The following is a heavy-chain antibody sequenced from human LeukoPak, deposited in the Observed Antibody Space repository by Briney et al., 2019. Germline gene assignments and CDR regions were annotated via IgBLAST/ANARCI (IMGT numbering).Heavy chain of an antibody. V-gene: IGHV1-69*04. Sequence: SSVKVSCKASVCTFSSYAINWVRQAPAQGREWVGRIIPILGIANYAQKFQGRVTITADKSTSTAYMELSSLRSEDTAAYYCARRASSASGEVNPVDPWGQGILVTVSS. CDR1: VCTFSSYA. CDR2: IIPILGIA. D-gene: IGHD3-10*01. CDR3: ARRASSASGEVNPVDP. J-gene: IGHJ5*02.